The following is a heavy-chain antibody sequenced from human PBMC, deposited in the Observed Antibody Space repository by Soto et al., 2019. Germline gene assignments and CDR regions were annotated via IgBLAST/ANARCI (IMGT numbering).Heavy chain of an antibody. V-gene: IGHV1-69*13. J-gene: IGHJ4*02. CDR2: IIPIFGTA. D-gene: IGHD3-3*01. Sequence: ASVKVSCKASGGTFSSYAISWVRQAPGQGLEWMGGIIPIFGTANYAQKFQGRVTITADESTSXXXMELSSLRSEDTAVYYCARVFSEQYDFWSGFDYWGQGTLVTVSS. CDR1: GGTFSSYA. CDR3: ARVFSEQYDFWSGFDY.